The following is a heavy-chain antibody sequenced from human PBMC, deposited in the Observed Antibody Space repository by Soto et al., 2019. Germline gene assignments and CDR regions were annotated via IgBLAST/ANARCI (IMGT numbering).Heavy chain of an antibody. V-gene: IGHV1-18*01. CDR1: GYTFTSYG. CDR3: ARDHWSRYCSGGSCYFRFDP. J-gene: IGHJ5*02. Sequence: ASVKVSCKASGYTFTSYGISWVRQAPGQGLEWMGWISAYNGNTNYAQKLQGRVTMTTDTSTITAYMELRSLRSDDTAVYYCARDHWSRYCSGGSCYFRFDPWGQGTLVTVSS. CDR2: ISAYNGNT. D-gene: IGHD2-15*01.